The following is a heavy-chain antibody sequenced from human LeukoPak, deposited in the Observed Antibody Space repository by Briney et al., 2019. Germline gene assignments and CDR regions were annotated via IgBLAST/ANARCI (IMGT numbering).Heavy chain of an antibody. D-gene: IGHD5-18*01. Sequence: ASVKVSCKASGYTFNSYYMHWVRQAPGQGLEWMGIINPSSGSTSYAQNFQGRVTMTRGTSSSTVYMELSSLRSEDTAVYYCARGYTYGDYWGQGTLVTVSS. CDR2: INPSSGST. CDR3: ARGYTYGDY. CDR1: GYTFNSYY. J-gene: IGHJ4*02. V-gene: IGHV1-46*02.